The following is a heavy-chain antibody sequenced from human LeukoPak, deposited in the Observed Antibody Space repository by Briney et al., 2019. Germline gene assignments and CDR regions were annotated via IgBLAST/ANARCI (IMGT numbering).Heavy chain of an antibody. Sequence: ASVKVSCKASGYTFTSYGISWVRQAPGQGLEWMGWISAYNGNTKYSQKFQGRVTITRDTSASTAYMELSSLRSEDTAVYYCARGGYGSGSYYTGPDYWGQGTLVTVSS. J-gene: IGHJ4*02. CDR3: ARGGYGSGSYYTGPDY. CDR2: ISAYNGNT. V-gene: IGHV1-18*01. D-gene: IGHD3-10*01. CDR1: GYTFTSYG.